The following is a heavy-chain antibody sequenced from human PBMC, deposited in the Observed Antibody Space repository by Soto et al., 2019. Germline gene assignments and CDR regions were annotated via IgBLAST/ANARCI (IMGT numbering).Heavy chain of an antibody. CDR2: IYYSGRS. J-gene: IGHJ4*02. D-gene: IGHD2-21*02. CDR1: GESISSSSYY. CDR3: LRQRTTVVTQAYFDH. V-gene: IGHV4-39*01. Sequence: SETLSLTCIVSGESISSSSYYWGWIRQPPGKSLECIGSIYYSGRSYYNPSFKSLVTISIDTSKNQFSLKLSSVTATDTAVYYCLRQRTTVVTQAYFDHWGQGALVTVSS.